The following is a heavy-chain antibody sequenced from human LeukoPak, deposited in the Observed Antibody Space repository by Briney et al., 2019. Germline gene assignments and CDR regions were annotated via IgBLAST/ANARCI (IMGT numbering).Heavy chain of an antibody. Sequence: GGSLRLSCAASGFTFSSYSMNWVRQAPGKGLEWVSSISSSSSYIYYADSVKGRFTISRDNAKNSLYLQMNSLRAEDTAVYYCARDAEKLAAAGFFDYWGQGTLVTVSS. CDR2: ISSSSSYI. CDR1: GFTFSSYS. V-gene: IGHV3-21*01. CDR3: ARDAEKLAAAGFFDY. D-gene: IGHD6-13*01. J-gene: IGHJ4*02.